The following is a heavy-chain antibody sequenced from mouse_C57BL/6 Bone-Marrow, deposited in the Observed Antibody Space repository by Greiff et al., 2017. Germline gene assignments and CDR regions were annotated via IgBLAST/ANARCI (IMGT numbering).Heavy chain of an antibody. CDR1: GFTFSDAW. CDR3: TRITTVVATRY. CDR2: IRNKANNHAT. D-gene: IGHD1-1*01. J-gene: IGHJ2*01. Sequence: EVNVVESGGGLVQPGGSMKLSCAASGFTFSDAWMDWVRQSPEKGLEWVAEIRNKANNHATYYAESVKGRFTISRDDSKSSVYLQMNSLRAEDTGIYYCTRITTVVATRYWGQGTTLTVSS. V-gene: IGHV6-6*01.